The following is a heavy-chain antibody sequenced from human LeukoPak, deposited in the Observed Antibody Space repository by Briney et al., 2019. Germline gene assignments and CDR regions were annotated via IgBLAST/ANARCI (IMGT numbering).Heavy chain of an antibody. V-gene: IGHV3-23*01. Sequence: GGSLRLSCAASGYTFSSYAMHWVRQAPGKGLEWDSGISSSGSGDNTYYADSVKGRFTISRDSSKNTLFLHMNTLRAEDTAIYYCAKDRTVGASYWYFDLWGRGTLDTVSS. J-gene: IGHJ2*01. CDR3: AKDRTVGASYWYFDL. CDR2: ISSSGSGDNT. CDR1: GYTFSSYA. D-gene: IGHD1-26*01.